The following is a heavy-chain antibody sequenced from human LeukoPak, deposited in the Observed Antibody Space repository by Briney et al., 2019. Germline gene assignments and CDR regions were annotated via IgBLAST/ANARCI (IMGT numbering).Heavy chain of an antibody. J-gene: IGHJ4*02. CDR3: AKDVVATQGGLDY. CDR1: GFTFNNYG. Sequence: GGSLRLSCAASGFTFNNYGMNWVRQAPGKGLEWVSYLSGSGSSTYYADSVKGRFTISRGNSKNTLYLQMNNLRAEDTAVYYCAKDVVATQGGLDYWGQGTPVTVSS. D-gene: IGHD5-12*01. CDR2: LSGSGSST. V-gene: IGHV3-23*01.